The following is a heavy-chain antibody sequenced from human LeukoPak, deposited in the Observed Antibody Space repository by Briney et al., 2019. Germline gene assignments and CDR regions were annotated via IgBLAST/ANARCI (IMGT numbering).Heavy chain of an antibody. CDR1: GFTVSSNY. CDR2: TYSGGST. Sequence: TGGSLRLSCAASGFTVSSNYMSWVRQAPGKGLEWVSVTYSGGSTYYADSVKGRFTISRDNSKNTLYLQMNSLRAEDTAVYYCARVKTAMVDDAFDIWGQGTMVTVSS. CDR3: ARVKTAMVDDAFDI. V-gene: IGHV3-53*01. D-gene: IGHD5-18*01. J-gene: IGHJ3*02.